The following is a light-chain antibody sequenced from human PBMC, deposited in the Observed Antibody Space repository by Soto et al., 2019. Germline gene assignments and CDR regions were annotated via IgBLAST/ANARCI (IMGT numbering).Light chain of an antibody. CDR3: QQYGSSPIT. V-gene: IGKV3-20*01. J-gene: IGKJ5*01. CDR2: DAS. Sequence: EIVLTPSPATLSLSPVERATLSGRASQSVSSYLAWYQQKPGQAPRLLIYDASSRATGIPDRFSGSGSGTDFTLTISRLEPEDFAVYYCQQYGSSPITFGQGTRLEIK. CDR1: QSVSSY.